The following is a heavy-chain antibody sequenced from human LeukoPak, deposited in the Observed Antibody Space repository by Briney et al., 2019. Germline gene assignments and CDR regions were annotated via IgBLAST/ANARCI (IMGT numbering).Heavy chain of an antibody. D-gene: IGHD1-26*01. Sequence: GGSLRLSCAASGFTFSTYWMAWVRQAPGKGLEWVANIKQDGSQKNYVDSVRGRFIISRDNDKNLLYLQMNSLRPEDTAVYHCARDVGGNLDYWGQGILVTVSS. CDR3: ARDVGGNLDY. CDR2: IKQDGSQK. CDR1: GFTFSTYW. V-gene: IGHV3-7*05. J-gene: IGHJ4*02.